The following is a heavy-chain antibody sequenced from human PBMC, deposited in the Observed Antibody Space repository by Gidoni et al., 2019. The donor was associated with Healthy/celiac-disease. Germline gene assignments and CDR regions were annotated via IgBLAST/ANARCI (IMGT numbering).Heavy chain of an antibody. CDR3: ARRYFDY. CDR2: IKQEASEI. J-gene: IGHJ4*02. CDR1: GFIFSNYC. V-gene: IGHV3-7*01. Sequence: EVQLVESGGGLVQPGGYLRLSCAASGFIFSNYCMSWVRQAPGKGLEWVANIKQEASEIYYVDSVKGRFTISRDNAKNSLYLQMNSLRAEDTAVYYCARRYFDYWGQGTLVTVSS.